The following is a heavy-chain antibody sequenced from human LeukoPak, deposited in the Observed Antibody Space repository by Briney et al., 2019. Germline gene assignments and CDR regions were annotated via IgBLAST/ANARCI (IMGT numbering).Heavy chain of an antibody. V-gene: IGHV3-21*01. J-gene: IGHJ6*03. Sequence: GGSLRLSCAASGFTFSSYSMNWVRQAPGKGLEWVSSISSSSSYINYADSVKGRFTISRDNAKNSLYLQMNSLRAEDTAVYYCARETHYMDVWGKGTTVTVSS. CDR1: GFTFSSYS. CDR3: ARETHYMDV. CDR2: ISSSSSYI.